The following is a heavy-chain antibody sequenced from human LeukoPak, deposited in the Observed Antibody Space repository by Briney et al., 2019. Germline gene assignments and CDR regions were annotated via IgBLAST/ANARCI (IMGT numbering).Heavy chain of an antibody. J-gene: IGHJ4*02. CDR1: GFTFSNYA. CDR3: AKWGDYDILTGYYDSDY. CDR2: IVGSGGST. D-gene: IGHD3-9*01. V-gene: IGHV3-23*01. Sequence: GGPLRLSCAASGFTFSNYAMSWVRPAPGKGLEWVSAIVGSGGSTYYADSVKGRFTISRDNPKNTLYLQMNSLRAVDTAVYYCAKWGDYDILTGYYDSDYWGQGTLVTVSS.